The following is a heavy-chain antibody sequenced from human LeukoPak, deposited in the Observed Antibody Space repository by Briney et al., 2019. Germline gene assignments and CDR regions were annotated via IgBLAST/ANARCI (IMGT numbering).Heavy chain of an antibody. V-gene: IGHV3-21*01. J-gene: IGHJ4*02. CDR1: GFTFSSYS. Sequence: PGGSLRLSCAASGFTFSSYSMNWVRQAPGKGLEWVSSISSSSSYIYYADSVKGRLAISRDNAKNSLYLQMNSLRAEDTAVYYCASHGRAFDYWGQGTLVTVSS. CDR2: ISSSSSYI. D-gene: IGHD1-26*01. CDR3: ASHGRAFDY.